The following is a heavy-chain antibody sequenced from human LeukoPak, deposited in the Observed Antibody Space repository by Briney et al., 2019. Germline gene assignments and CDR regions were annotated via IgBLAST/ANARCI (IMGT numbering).Heavy chain of an antibody. Sequence: ASVTVSCMASGYTFSDYYIHWVRQAPGQGLEWMGWINPKSGGTKYAQKFQGRFTITRDTSISTAYMELISLRSDDTAVYYCARVIGSGSYYNWFDPWGQGTLVTVSS. CDR1: GYTFSDYY. CDR2: INPKSGGT. V-gene: IGHV1-2*02. J-gene: IGHJ5*02. D-gene: IGHD3-10*01. CDR3: ARVIGSGSYYNWFDP.